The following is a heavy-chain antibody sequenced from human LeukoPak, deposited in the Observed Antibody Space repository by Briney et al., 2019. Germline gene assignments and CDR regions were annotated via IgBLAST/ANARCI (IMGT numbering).Heavy chain of an antibody. CDR1: GFTFSSYW. D-gene: IGHD6-13*01. J-gene: IGHJ4*02. V-gene: IGHV3-7*01. CDR2: IKKDGSEK. CDR3: ARDQGVSSSFE. Sequence: GGSLRLSCAASGFTFSSYWMSWVRQAPGKGLEWVANIKKDGSEKYYVDSVKGRFTISRDNAKTSLYLQMNSLRAEDTAVYYCARDQGVSSSFEWGQGTLVTVSS.